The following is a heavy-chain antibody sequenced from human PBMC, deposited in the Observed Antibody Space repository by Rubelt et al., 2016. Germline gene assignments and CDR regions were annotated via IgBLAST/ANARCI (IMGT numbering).Heavy chain of an antibody. CDR1: GFTFTTYS. CDR3: TTDHSSSWSYDAFDI. J-gene: IGHJ3*02. Sequence: EVQLVESGGGLVQPGGSLRLSCAASGFTFTTYSMNWVRQAPGKGLEWVGRIKSKTDGGTTDYAAPVKGRFTISRDDSKNTLYLQMNSLKTEDTAVYYCTTDHSSSWSYDAFDIWGQGTMVTVSS. CDR2: IKSKTDGGTT. V-gene: IGHV3-15*07. D-gene: IGHD6-13*01.